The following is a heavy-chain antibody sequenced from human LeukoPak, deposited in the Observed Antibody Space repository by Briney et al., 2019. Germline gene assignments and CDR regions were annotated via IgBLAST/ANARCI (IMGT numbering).Heavy chain of an antibody. J-gene: IGHJ4*02. CDR1: GDSVSSNSAA. CDR2: TYYRSKWYN. D-gene: IGHD3-22*01. Sequence: SQTLSLTCAISGDSVSSNSAAWNWIRQSPSRGLEWLGRTYYRSKWYNDYAVSVKSRITINPDTSKNQFFLQLNSVTPEDTAVYYCARGWYYDSSGLFDYWGQGTLVTVSS. V-gene: IGHV6-1*01. CDR3: ARGWYYDSSGLFDY.